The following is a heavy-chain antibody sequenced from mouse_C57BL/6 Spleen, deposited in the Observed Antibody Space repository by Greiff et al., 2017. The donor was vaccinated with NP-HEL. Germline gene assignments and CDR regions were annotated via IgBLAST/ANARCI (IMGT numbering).Heavy chain of an antibody. CDR1: GFTFSDYG. Sequence: EVKLMESGGGLVKPGGSLKLSCAASGFTFSDYGMHWVRQAPEKGLEWVAYISSGSSTIYYADTVKGRFTISRDNAKNTLFLQMTSLRSEDTAMYYCARFNSNYVNYAMDYWGQGTSVTVSS. CDR3: ARFNSNYVNYAMDY. J-gene: IGHJ4*01. D-gene: IGHD2-5*01. V-gene: IGHV5-17*01. CDR2: ISSGSSTI.